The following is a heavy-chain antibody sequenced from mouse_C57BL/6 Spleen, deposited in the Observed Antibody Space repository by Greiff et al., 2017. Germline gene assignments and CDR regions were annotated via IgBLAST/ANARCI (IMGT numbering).Heavy chain of an antibody. D-gene: IGHD2-4*01. V-gene: IGHV1-72*01. J-gene: IGHJ4*01. CDR1: GYTFTSYW. CDR2: IVPNSGGT. Sequence: QVQLKQPGAELVKPGASVKLSCKASGYTFTSYWMHWVKQRPGRGLEWIGRIVPNSGGTKYNEKFKSKATLTVDKPSSTAYMQLSSLTSEDSAVYYCARGYDYGYYAMDYWGQGTSVTVSS. CDR3: ARGYDYGYYAMDY.